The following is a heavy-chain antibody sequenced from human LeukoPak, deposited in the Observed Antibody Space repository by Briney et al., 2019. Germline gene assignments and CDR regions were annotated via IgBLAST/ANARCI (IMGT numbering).Heavy chain of an antibody. Sequence: GGSLRLSCAASGFTFSTYAMHWVRQAPGKGLEWVAVIWFDGSDTYYADSVKGRFTISRDNGNNSLYLHMSRLRVEDTAVYYCARDLKGFNLWGQGALVTVSS. CDR2: IWFDGSDT. V-gene: IGHV3-33*01. CDR1: GFTFSTYA. J-gene: IGHJ5*02. CDR3: ARDLKGFNL.